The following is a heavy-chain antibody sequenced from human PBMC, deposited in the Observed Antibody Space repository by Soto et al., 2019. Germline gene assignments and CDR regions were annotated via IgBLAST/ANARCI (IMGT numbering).Heavy chain of an antibody. D-gene: IGHD3-3*01. CDR3: ARRPITIFGVVSSFDY. Sequence: SETLSLTCTVSGGSISGSSYYWGWIRQPPGKGLEWIGSIYYSGSTYYNPSLKSRVTISVDTSKNQFSLKLSSVTAADTAVYYCARRPITIFGVVSSFDYWGQGTLVTV. CDR2: IYYSGST. V-gene: IGHV4-39*01. CDR1: GGSISGSSYY. J-gene: IGHJ4*02.